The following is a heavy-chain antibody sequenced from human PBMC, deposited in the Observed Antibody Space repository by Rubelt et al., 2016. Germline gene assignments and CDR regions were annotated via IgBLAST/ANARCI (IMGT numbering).Heavy chain of an antibody. CDR1: GGTFSSYA. D-gene: IGHD4-11*01. Sequence: QVQLVQSGAEVKKPGSSVKVSCKASGGTFSSYAISWVRQAPGQGLEWMGGIIPILGEPNKRRKFQGRGTITADKSTGTAYMELSSLGSEDTAVDYCASLYRFDYWGQGTLVTVSS. J-gene: IGHJ4*02. V-gene: IGHV1-69*04. CDR3: ASLYRFDY. CDR2: IIPILGEP.